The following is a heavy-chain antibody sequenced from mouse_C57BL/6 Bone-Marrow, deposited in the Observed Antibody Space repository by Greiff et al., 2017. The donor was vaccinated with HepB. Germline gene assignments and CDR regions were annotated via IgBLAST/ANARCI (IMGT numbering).Heavy chain of an antibody. CDR3: ASLTTVVSDWYFDV. CDR2: IWTGGGT. D-gene: IGHD1-1*01. V-gene: IGHV2-9-1*01. Sequence: QVQLKQSGPGLVAPSQSLSITCTVSGFSLTSYAISWVRQPPGKGLEWLGVIWTGGGTNYNSALKSRLSISKDNSKSQVFLKMNSLQTDDTATYYCASLTTVVSDWYFDVWGTGTTVTVSS. J-gene: IGHJ1*03. CDR1: GFSLTSYA.